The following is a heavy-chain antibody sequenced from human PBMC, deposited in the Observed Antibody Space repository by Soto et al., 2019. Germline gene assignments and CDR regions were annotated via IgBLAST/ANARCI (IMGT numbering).Heavy chain of an antibody. V-gene: IGHV4-59*01. CDR2: TYYSGST. J-gene: IGHJ5*02. CDR1: GGSISSYY. Sequence: SETLSLTCTVSGGSISSYYWSWIRQPPGKGLEWIGYTYYSGSTNYNPSLKSRVTISVDTSKNQFSLKLSSVTAADTAVYYCAGGFIESRFDPWGQGTLVTVSS. CDR3: AGGFIESRFDP.